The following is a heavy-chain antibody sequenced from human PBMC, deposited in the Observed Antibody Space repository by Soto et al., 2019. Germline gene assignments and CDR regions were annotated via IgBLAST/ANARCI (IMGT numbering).Heavy chain of an antibody. CDR3: ARRLSGWLAP. J-gene: IGHJ5*02. V-gene: IGHV4-30-4*01. D-gene: IGHD3-10*01. CDR2: IYYSGST. Sequence: SETLSLSCTVSGGSIGGGDYYWSWIRQPPGKGLEWIGYIYYSGSTYYNPSLKSRVTISVDTSQNQFSLKLSSVTAADTAVYYCARRLSGWLAPGGQGTLVTVSS. CDR1: GGSIGGGDYY.